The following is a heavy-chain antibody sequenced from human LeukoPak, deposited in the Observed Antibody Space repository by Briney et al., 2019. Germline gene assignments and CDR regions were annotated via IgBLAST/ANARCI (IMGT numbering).Heavy chain of an antibody. J-gene: IGHJ1*01. CDR3: SLEGSSWYRYFQH. D-gene: IGHD6-13*01. Sequence: RTGGSLRLSCAASGFTVRSNYMSWVRQAPGKGLEWVSAISGSGGSTYYADSVKGRFTISRDNSKNTLYLQMNSLRAEDTAVYYSSLEGSSWYRYFQHWGQGTLVTVSS. V-gene: IGHV3-23*01. CDR2: ISGSGGST. CDR1: GFTVRSNY.